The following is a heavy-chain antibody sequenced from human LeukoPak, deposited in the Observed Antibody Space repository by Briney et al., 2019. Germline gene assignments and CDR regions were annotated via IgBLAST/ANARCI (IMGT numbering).Heavy chain of an antibody. J-gene: IGHJ6*03. CDR2: ISWNSGSI. Sequence: GGSLRLSCAASGFTFSSYGMHWVRQAPGKGLEWVSGISWNSGSIGYADSVKGRFTISRDNAKNSLYLQMNSLRAEDTALYYCAKDTANGYYYYYYMDVWGKGTTVTISS. V-gene: IGHV3-9*01. D-gene: IGHD2-8*01. CDR1: GFTFSSYG. CDR3: AKDTANGYYYYYYMDV.